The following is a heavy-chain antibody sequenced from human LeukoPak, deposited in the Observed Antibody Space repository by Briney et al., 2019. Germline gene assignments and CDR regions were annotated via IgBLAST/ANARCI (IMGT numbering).Heavy chain of an antibody. V-gene: IGHV1-8*03. J-gene: IGHJ4*02. Sequence: GASVKVSCKASGYTFTSYDINWVRQATGQGLEWMGWMNPNSGNTGYAQKFQGRVTITRNTSISTAYMELRSLRSDDTAVYYCARGRAGEQQLVDYWGQGTLVTVSS. CDR3: ARGRAGEQQLVDY. CDR2: MNPNSGNT. D-gene: IGHD6-13*01. CDR1: GYTFTSYD.